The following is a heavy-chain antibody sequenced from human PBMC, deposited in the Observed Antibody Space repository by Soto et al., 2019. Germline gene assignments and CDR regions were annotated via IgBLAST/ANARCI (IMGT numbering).Heavy chain of an antibody. D-gene: IGHD6-19*01. V-gene: IGHV3-30*18. CDR3: AKGRRQWLVTSDFNY. CDR2: VSHDGRNT. CDR1: GFTFSDYA. J-gene: IGHJ4*02. Sequence: GGSLRLSCAASGFTFSDYAMHWVRQAPGKGLEWVAVVSHDGRNTHYADSVKGRFTISRDSSKNTVSLEMTSLRAEDTAVYYCAKGRRQWLVTSDFNYWGQGTLVTVSS.